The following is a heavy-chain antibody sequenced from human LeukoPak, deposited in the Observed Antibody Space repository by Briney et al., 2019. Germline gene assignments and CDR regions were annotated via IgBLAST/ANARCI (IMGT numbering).Heavy chain of an antibody. CDR3: ARRRITMVRGVNNWFDP. J-gene: IGHJ5*02. Sequence: SETLSLTCTVSSGSISSSSYYWGWIRQPPGKGLEWIGSIYYSGSTYYNPSLKSRVTMSVDTSKNQFSLKLSSVTAADTAVYYCARRRITMVRGVNNWFDPWGQGTLVTVSS. CDR2: IYYSGST. CDR1: SGSISSSSYY. D-gene: IGHD3-10*01. V-gene: IGHV4-39*07.